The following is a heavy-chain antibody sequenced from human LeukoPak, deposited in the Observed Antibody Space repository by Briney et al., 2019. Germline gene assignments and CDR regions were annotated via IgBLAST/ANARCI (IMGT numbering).Heavy chain of an antibody. CDR1: TFVFSVSS. D-gene: IGHD2-21*01. V-gene: IGHV3-21*01. CDR3: AADSEFDIPASFDL. Sequence: PGGSLRLSCAASTFVFSVSSMNWVRQAPGKGLEWVSSISRGGNAKHYADSVKGRFTISRDNAKNSLYLQLDSLRVEDTAVYFCAADSEFDIPASFDLWGQGTLVTVSS. J-gene: IGHJ4*02. CDR2: ISRGGNAK.